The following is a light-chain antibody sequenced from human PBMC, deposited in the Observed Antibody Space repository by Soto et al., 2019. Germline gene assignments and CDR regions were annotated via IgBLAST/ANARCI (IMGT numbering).Light chain of an antibody. Sequence: IHMNQSPSSVSVYVGDRVTITCRTSQNINAWLAWYQQRPGQAPKLLIYDASTVQSGVPSRFSGSGSGTEFTLTISSLQPDDSATYYCQHYSLYSPWTFGQGTKVDIK. CDR3: QHYSLYSPWT. CDR1: QNINAW. V-gene: IGKV1-5*01. J-gene: IGKJ1*01. CDR2: DAS.